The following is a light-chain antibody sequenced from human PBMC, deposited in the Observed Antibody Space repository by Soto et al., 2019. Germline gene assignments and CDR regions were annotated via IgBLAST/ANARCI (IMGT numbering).Light chain of an antibody. Sequence: LTQPASVSGSPGQSSTISCTGTSSDVGAYNFVSWYQQHPGKAPKLMIYEVIHRPSGISTRFSGSKSGNTASLTISGVQAEDEADYYCSAYTTSSTLVFGTGTKVTVL. CDR2: EVI. J-gene: IGLJ1*01. CDR3: SAYTTSSTLV. CDR1: SSDVGAYNF. V-gene: IGLV2-14*01.